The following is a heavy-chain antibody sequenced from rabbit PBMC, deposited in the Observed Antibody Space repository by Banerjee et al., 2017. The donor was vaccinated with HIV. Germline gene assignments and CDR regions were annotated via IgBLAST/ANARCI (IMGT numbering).Heavy chain of an antibody. Sequence: QSLEESGGDLVKPGASLTLTCTASGFSFSSSYYMCWVRQAPGKGLEWIACIYTSSGSTYYASWAKGRFTISKTSSTTVTLQMTSLTAADTATYFCARSYDTDTYTADAYAYFNLWGQGTLVTVS. CDR1: GFSFSSSYY. CDR2: IYTSSGST. V-gene: IGHV1S40*01. J-gene: IGHJ4*01. D-gene: IGHD6-1*01. CDR3: ARSYDTDTYTADAYAYFNL.